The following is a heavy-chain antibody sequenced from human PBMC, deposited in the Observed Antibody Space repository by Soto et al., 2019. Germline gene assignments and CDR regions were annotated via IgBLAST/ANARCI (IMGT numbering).Heavy chain of an antibody. Sequence: EVQLLESGGGLVQPGGSLRLSCAASGFTFSSYAMSWVRQAPGKGLEWVSGISSGGASTYYADSVKGRFTVSRDKPKNSLFLQMNRLRAEHTALYYCARIPPASSSYAITGFQWYFDLWGRGTLVTVSS. CDR3: ARIPPASSSYAITGFQWYFDL. CDR2: ISSGGAST. CDR1: GFTFSSYA. J-gene: IGHJ2*01. D-gene: IGHD2-2*01. V-gene: IGHV3-23*01.